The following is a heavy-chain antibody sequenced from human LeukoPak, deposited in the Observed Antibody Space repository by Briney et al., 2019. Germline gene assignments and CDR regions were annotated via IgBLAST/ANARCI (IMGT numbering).Heavy chain of an antibody. Sequence: GGSLRLSCAASGFTFNNYAMTWVRQAPGKGLEWVSTISGSGSATYYADLVRGRFTISRDNSKNTLYLQMNSLRAEDTAVYYCAKESGQYDYWGQGTLVTVSS. V-gene: IGHV3-23*01. CDR3: AKESGQYDY. CDR2: ISGSGSAT. J-gene: IGHJ4*02. CDR1: GFTFNNYA. D-gene: IGHD3-3*01.